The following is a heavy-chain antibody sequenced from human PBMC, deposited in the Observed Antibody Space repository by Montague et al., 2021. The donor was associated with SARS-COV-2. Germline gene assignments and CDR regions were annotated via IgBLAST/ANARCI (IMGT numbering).Heavy chain of an antibody. J-gene: IGHJ6*03. CDR2: IYYSGST. D-gene: IGHD3-3*01. CDR3: SRGDFGVVIIPSYYYDMDV. V-gene: IGHV4-39*01. CDR1: GGSVSSSNYY. Sequence: SETLSLTCTVSGGSVSSSNYYWGWIRQPPGKGLEWIGSIYYSGSTYYKPSLKSRVTISLDTSKNQFSLKLNSVTAADTAVYYCSRGDFGVVIIPSYYYDMDVWGKGTTVTVSS.